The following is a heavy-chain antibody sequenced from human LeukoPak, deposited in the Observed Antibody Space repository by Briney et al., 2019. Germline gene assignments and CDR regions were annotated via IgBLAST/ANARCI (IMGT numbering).Heavy chain of an antibody. CDR1: GFTFSTYA. V-gene: IGHV3-23*01. Sequence: GGSLRLSWAAAGFTFSTYAMSWVRQAPGKGLEWVSAISGSGGSTYYADSVKGRFTISRDNSKNTLYLQMNSLRAEDTAVYYCAKDYYDSSGYLGYYFDYWGQGTLVTVSS. D-gene: IGHD3-22*01. J-gene: IGHJ4*02. CDR3: AKDYYDSSGYLGYYFDY. CDR2: ISGSGGST.